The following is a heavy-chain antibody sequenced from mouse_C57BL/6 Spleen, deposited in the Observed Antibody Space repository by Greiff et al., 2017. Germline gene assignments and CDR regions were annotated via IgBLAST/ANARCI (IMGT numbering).Heavy chain of an antibody. J-gene: IGHJ3*01. CDR2: IDPENGDT. CDR3: TQGDYDE. D-gene: IGHD2-4*01. V-gene: IGHV14-4*01. CDR1: GFHIKDDY. Sequence: VQLQQSGAELVRPGASVKLSCTASGFHIKDDYMHWVKQRPEQGLEWIGWIDPENGDTEYASKFQGKATITADTSSNTAYLQLSSLTSEDTAVYYCTQGDYDEWGQGTLVTVSA.